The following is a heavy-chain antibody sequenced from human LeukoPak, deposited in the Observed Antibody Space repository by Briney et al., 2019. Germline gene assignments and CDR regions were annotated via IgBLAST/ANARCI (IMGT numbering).Heavy chain of an antibody. Sequence: GGSLRLSCAASGFTFSSYGMHWVRQAPGKGLEWVAVISYDGSNKYYADSVKGRFTISRDNSKNTLYLQMNSLRAEDTAVYYCAKDSSPRSGWCHSDYWGQGTLVTVSS. D-gene: IGHD6-19*01. J-gene: IGHJ4*02. CDR2: ISYDGSNK. V-gene: IGHV3-30*18. CDR3: AKDSSPRSGWCHSDY. CDR1: GFTFSSYG.